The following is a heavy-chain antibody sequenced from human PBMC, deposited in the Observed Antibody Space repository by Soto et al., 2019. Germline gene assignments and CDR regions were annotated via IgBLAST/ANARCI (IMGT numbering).Heavy chain of an antibody. J-gene: IGHJ6*02. D-gene: IGHD3-3*01. Sequence: ASETLSLTCTVSGGSISSSSYYWGWIRQPPGKGLEWIGSIYYSGSTYYNPSLKSRVTISVDTSKNQFSLKLSSVTAADTAVYYCAREDTSYDFWSGSYYYGMDVWGQGTTVTV. V-gene: IGHV4-39*02. CDR1: GGSISSSSYY. CDR2: IYYSGST. CDR3: AREDTSYDFWSGSYYYGMDV.